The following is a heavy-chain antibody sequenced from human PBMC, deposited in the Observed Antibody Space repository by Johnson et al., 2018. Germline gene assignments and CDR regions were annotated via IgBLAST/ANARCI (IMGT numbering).Heavy chain of an antibody. D-gene: IGHD6-6*01. CDR3: AKDMSSSASIYYYGMDV. V-gene: IGHV3-30*18. Sequence: VQLLESGGGVVQPGRSLRLSCAASAFSFNNYGMHWVRQAPGKGLEWVASISYDGSNKYYADSVKGRFTISRDNSKNTLYMQMNSLRAEDTAVYYCAKDMSSSASIYYYGMDVWGQGTTVTVSS. CDR1: AFSFNNYG. J-gene: IGHJ6*02. CDR2: ISYDGSNK.